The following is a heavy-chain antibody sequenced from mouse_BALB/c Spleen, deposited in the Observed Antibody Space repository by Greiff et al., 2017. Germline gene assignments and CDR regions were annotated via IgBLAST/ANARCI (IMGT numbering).Heavy chain of an antibody. CDR3: YAHDYDGVRYAMDY. CDR2: IDPENGDT. D-gene: IGHD2-4*01. CDR1: GFNIKDYY. J-gene: IGHJ4*01. Sequence: VQLQQSGAELVRSGASVKLSCTASGFNIKDYYMHWVKQRPEQGLEWIGWIDPENGDTEYAPKFQGKATMTADTSSNTAYLQLSSLTSEDTAVYYWYAHDYDGVRYAMDYWGQGTSVTVSS. V-gene: IGHV14-4*02.